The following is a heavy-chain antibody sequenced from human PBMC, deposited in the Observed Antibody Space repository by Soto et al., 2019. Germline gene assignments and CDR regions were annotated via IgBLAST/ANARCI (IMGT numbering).Heavy chain of an antibody. CDR3: ARHVGSYWYFDL. CDR1: GFSISNSY. V-gene: IGHV3-66*04. CDR2: IYIDGRT. D-gene: IGHD1-26*01. Sequence: EVQLVESGGGLVQPGASLRLSCAASGFSISNSYLGWVRRAPGKGLEWVSSIYIDGRTYYADSVRGRFTISTDNFKDTLHPQMNGLRVDDTAMYYCARHVGSYWYFDLWGRGTLVTVSS. J-gene: IGHJ2*01.